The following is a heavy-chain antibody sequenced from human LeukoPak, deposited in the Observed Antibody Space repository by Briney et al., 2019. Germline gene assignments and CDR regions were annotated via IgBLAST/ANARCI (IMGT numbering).Heavy chain of an antibody. CDR1: GGSFSGYY. D-gene: IGHD3-10*01. J-gene: IGHJ4*02. V-gene: IGHV4-34*01. Sequence: SETLSLTCAVYGGSFSGYYWSWIRQPPGKGLEWIGEINHSGSTNYNPSLKSRVTISVDTSKNQFSLKLSSVTAADTAVYYCARGRPNYYGSGSYYKYYFDYWGQGALVTVSS. CDR3: ARGRPNYYGSGSYYKYYFDY. CDR2: INHSGST.